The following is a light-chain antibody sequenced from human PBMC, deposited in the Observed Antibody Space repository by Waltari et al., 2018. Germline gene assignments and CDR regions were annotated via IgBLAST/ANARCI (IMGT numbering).Light chain of an antibody. J-gene: IGKJ1*01. CDR2: AAS. CDR1: QDIRND. V-gene: IGKV1-6*01. Sequence: AIPMTQSPSSLSASVGDRITITCRASQDIRNDVGWYQQKPGEAPKLLIYAASILQSGVPSNFSGSGSGTDFTLTISSLQPEDFATYYCLQDYNYPRTFGQGTKVEIK. CDR3: LQDYNYPRT.